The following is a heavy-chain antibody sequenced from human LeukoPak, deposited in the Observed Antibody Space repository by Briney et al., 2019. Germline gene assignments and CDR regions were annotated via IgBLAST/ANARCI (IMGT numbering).Heavy chain of an antibody. J-gene: IGHJ4*02. Sequence: GGSLRLSCAASGFTVSSNYMSWVRQAPGMGLEWVSVIYSGGTTYYADSVKGRFTISRDISTDTLWLQMDSLRTEDTAVYYCAKGPLRGTAAAIDYWGQGTLVTVSS. CDR1: GFTVSSNY. CDR2: IYSGGTT. D-gene: IGHD2-2*01. V-gene: IGHV3-53*05. CDR3: AKGPLRGTAAAIDY.